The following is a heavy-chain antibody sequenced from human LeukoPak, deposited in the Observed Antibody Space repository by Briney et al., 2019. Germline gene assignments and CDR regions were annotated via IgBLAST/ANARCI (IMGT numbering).Heavy chain of an antibody. J-gene: IGHJ3*02. V-gene: IGHV3-9*03. CDR1: GFTFNDYA. Sequence: GRSLRLSCAASGFTFNDYAMHWVRQAPGKGLEWVSGISWNSGSIVYEDSVKGRFTISRDNAKNTLYLQMNSLRAEDMALYYCAKDASSGYYHDAFDIWGQGTMVTVSS. D-gene: IGHD3-22*01. CDR3: AKDASSGYYHDAFDI. CDR2: ISWNSGSI.